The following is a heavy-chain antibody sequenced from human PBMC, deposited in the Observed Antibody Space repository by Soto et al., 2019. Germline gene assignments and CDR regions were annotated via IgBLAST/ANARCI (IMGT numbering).Heavy chain of an antibody. CDR1: GFTFSNFG. Sequence: GGSLRLSCEAAGFTFSNFGTNWVRQVPGKGLEWVARVWYDGSSKYYVDSVKGRFTISRDNSKETVYLQMNSLRAEDTAVYYCAKEVVVESAGRSQYYYYGLDVWGQGTTVTVSS. CDR2: VWYDGSSK. CDR3: AKEVVVESAGRSQYYYYGLDV. J-gene: IGHJ6*02. D-gene: IGHD2-2*01. V-gene: IGHV3-33*06.